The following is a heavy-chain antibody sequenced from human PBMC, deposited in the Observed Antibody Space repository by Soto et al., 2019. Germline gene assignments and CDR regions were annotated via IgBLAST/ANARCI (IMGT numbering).Heavy chain of an antibody. V-gene: IGHV3-23*01. CDR3: AKGTGTTGFDY. J-gene: IGHJ4*02. D-gene: IGHD1-7*01. Sequence: GGSLRLSCAASGFTFSNYAMTWVRQAPGKGLEWVSTISGSGRSTYYADSVKGRFTISRDNSKNTLYLQMNSLRAEDTAVYYCAKGTGTTGFDYWGQGTLVTVSS. CDR1: GFTFSNYA. CDR2: ISGSGRST.